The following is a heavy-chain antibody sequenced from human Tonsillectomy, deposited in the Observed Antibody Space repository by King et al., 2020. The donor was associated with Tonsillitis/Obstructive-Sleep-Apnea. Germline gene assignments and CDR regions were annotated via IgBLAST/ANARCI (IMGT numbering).Heavy chain of an antibody. D-gene: IGHD6-19*01. CDR3: ARHDSGLDY. Sequence: QLVQSGAEGKKPGESLKISCKGSGYSFTTYWSAWGRQVPGKSLEWMGIFYTGDSDTRYSPSCQGQVIISADKSITTAYLQWSSLKASDTAMYYCARHDSGLDYWGQGTLLTVSS. CDR1: GYSFTTYW. CDR2: FYTGDSDT. J-gene: IGHJ4*02. V-gene: IGHV5-51*01.